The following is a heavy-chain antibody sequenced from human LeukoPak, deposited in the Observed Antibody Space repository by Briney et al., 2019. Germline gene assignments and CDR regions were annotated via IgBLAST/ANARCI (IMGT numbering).Heavy chain of an antibody. Sequence: SSETLSLTCAVYGGSFSGYYWSWIRQPPGKGLEWIGEINHSGSTNYNPSLKSRVIISVDTSKNQFSLKLSSVTAADTAVYYCARGPLHVLRYFDWSPRSYYFDYWGQGTRVTVSS. D-gene: IGHD3-9*01. J-gene: IGHJ4*02. V-gene: IGHV4-34*01. CDR2: INHSGST. CDR1: GGSFSGYY. CDR3: ARGPLHVLRYFDWSPRSYYFDY.